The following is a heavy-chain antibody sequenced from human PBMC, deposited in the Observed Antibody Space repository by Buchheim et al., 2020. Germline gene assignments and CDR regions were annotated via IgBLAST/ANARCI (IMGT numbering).Heavy chain of an antibody. V-gene: IGHV3-30-3*01. Sequence: QVQLVESGGGVVQPGRSLRLSCAASGFTFSSYAMHWVRQAPGKGLEWVAVISYDGSNKYYADSVKGRFTISRDNSKNTLYLQMNSLRAEDTAVYYCARDGSSWYRGWFDPWGQGTL. CDR2: ISYDGSNK. CDR3: ARDGSSWYRGWFDP. CDR1: GFTFSSYA. J-gene: IGHJ5*02. D-gene: IGHD6-13*01.